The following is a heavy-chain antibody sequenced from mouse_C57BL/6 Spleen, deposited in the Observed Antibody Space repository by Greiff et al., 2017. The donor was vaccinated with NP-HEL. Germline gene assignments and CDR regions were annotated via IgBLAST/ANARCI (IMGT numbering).Heavy chain of an antibody. D-gene: IGHD2-4*01. CDR1: GYTFTSYW. J-gene: IGHJ2*01. CDR2: IDPSDSYT. CDR3: ASSPYDYGDD. Sequence: QVQLQQPGAELVKPGASVKLSCKASGYTFTSYWMQWVKQRPGQGLEWIGEIDPSDSYTNYNQKFKGKATLTVDTSSSTAYMQLSSLTSEDSAVYYCASSPYDYGDDWGQGTTLTVSS. V-gene: IGHV1-50*01.